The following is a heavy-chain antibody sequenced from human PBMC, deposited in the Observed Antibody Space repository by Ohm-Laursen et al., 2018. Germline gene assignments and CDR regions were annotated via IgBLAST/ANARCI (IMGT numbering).Heavy chain of an antibody. Sequence: SLRLSCTASGFTFGSYGMHWVRQAPGKGLEWVAVISYDGSNKYYADSVKGRFAISRDNSKNTLYLQMNSLRAEDTAVYYCAKESSGYYDFDYWGQGTLVTVSS. CDR2: ISYDGSNK. J-gene: IGHJ4*02. CDR1: GFTFGSYG. D-gene: IGHD3-22*01. CDR3: AKESSGYYDFDY. V-gene: IGHV3-30*18.